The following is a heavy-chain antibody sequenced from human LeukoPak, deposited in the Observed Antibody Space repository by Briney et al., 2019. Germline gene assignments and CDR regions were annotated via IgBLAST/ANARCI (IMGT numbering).Heavy chain of an antibody. V-gene: IGHV3-48*03. CDR1: GLTFSSFE. D-gene: IGHD6-13*01. J-gene: IGHJ4*02. CDR2: ISGCGNTR. CDR3: ARAHSSTWFPCEYFDY. Sequence: GGSLRLSCAASGLTFSSFEMNWVRQAPGKGLEWVSYISGCGNTRLYADSVKGRFTISRDNAKNSLYLQMNCLRAEDTAVYYCARAHSSTWFPCEYFDYWGQGTLVTVSS.